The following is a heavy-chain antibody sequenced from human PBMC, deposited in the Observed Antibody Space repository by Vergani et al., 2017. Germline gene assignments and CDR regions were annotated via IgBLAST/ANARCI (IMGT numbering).Heavy chain of an antibody. V-gene: IGHV4-34*01. CDR2: IYYSGST. D-gene: IGHD6-13*01. CDR3: ARTKYSSSWYVDWYFDL. Sequence: QVQLQQWGAGLLKPSETLSLTCAVYGGSFSGYYWGWIRQPPGKGLEWIGSIYYSGSTYYNPSLKSRVTISVDTSKNQFSLKLSSVTAADTAVYYCARTKYSSSWYVDWYFDLWGRGTLVTVSS. CDR1: GGSFSGYY. J-gene: IGHJ2*01.